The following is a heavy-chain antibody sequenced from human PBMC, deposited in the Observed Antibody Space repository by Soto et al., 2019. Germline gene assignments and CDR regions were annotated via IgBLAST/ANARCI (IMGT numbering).Heavy chain of an antibody. J-gene: IGHJ5*02. V-gene: IGHV1-18*01. D-gene: IGHD3-10*01. Sequence: ASVKVSCKASGYTFTSYGISWVRQAPGQGLEWMGWISAYNGNTNYAQKLQGRVTMTTDTSTSTAYMELRSLRSDDTAVYYCARESVVRYGFEQHPNWFDPWGQGSLVTVSS. CDR2: ISAYNGNT. CDR1: GYTFTSYG. CDR3: ARESVVRYGFEQHPNWFDP.